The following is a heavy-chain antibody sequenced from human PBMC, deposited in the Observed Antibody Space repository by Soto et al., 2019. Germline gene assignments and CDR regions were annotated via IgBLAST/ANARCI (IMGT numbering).Heavy chain of an antibody. CDR2: IGTAGDT. Sequence: GGSLRLSCAASGFTFSSYDMHWVRQAPGKGLEWVSAIGTAGDTYYPGSVKGRFTISRENAKNSLYLQMNSLRAGDTAVYYCARARVGATTYYFDYWGQGTLVTVSS. V-gene: IGHV3-13*01. J-gene: IGHJ4*02. CDR3: ARARVGATTYYFDY. CDR1: GFTFSSYD. D-gene: IGHD1-26*01.